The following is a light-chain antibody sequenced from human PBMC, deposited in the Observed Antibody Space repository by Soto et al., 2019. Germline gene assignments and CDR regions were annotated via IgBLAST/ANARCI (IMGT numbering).Light chain of an antibody. V-gene: IGKV3-20*01. Sequence: IELTQSPGSLSLSPGERATLSCRASQSVSSSYLAWYQQKPGQAPRLLIYGASSRATGIPDRFSGSGSGTDFTLTISRLEPEDFAVYYCQQYGSSLITFGQGTRLETK. CDR2: GAS. CDR3: QQYGSSLIT. CDR1: QSVSSSY. J-gene: IGKJ5*01.